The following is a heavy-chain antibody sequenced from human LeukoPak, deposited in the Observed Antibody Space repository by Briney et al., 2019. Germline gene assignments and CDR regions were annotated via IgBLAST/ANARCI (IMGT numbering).Heavy chain of an antibody. V-gene: IGHV3-21*01. D-gene: IGHD3-22*01. Sequence: PGGSLRLSCAASGFTFSSYSMNWVRQAPGKGLEWVSSISSSSSYIYYADSVKGRFTISRDNAKNSLYLQMNSLRAEDTAVYYCARDRGYDSSGYYPSDAFDIWGQGTMVTVSS. CDR2: ISSSSSYI. J-gene: IGHJ3*02. CDR1: GFTFSSYS. CDR3: ARDRGYDSSGYYPSDAFDI.